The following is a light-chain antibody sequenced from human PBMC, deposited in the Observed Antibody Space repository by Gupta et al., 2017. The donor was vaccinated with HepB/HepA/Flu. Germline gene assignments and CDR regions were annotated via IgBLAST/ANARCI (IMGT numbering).Light chain of an antibody. CDR1: QGISTH. J-gene: IGKJ1*01. CDR3: QQYYNYRSWT. CDR2: DAS. Sequence: AIRMTQTPSSFSAPPGDSVTITCRASQGISTHLVWYQQKPGKAPKRLIFDASTLNSGVPSRCSGSGAGTDFTLISSNRQAEDVVTDYCQQYYNYRSWTFGQGTKVEIK. V-gene: IGKV1-8*01.